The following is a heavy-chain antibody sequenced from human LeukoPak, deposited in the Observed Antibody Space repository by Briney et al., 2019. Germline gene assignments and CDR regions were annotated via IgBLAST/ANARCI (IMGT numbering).Heavy chain of an antibody. J-gene: IGHJ3*02. CDR2: IYYSGST. CDR3: ARQRRNGGIAASNDAFDI. Sequence: SETLSLTCTVSGGSISSYYWSWIRQPPGKGLEWIGYIYYSGSTNYNPSLKSRVTISVDTSKNQFSLKLSSVTAADTAVYYCARQRRNGGIAASNDAFDIWGQGTMVTVSS. CDR1: GGSISSYY. D-gene: IGHD6-13*01. V-gene: IGHV4-59*01.